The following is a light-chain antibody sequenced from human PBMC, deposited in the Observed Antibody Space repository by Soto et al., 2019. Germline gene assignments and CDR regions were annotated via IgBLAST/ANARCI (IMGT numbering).Light chain of an antibody. J-gene: IGLJ2*01. CDR1: SGDIAARY. Sequence: NFMLTQPHSVSESPGRTVTISCTHSSGDIAARYVQWYQQRPGSAPTTVIYEDSQRPSGVPDRFSGSIDRSSNSASLIISGLKTEDEADYYCQSYDGRDVVFGGGTKVTVL. CDR2: EDS. CDR3: QSYDGRDVV. V-gene: IGLV6-57*04.